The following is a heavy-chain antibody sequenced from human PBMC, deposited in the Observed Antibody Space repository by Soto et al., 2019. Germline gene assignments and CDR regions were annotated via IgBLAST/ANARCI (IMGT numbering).Heavy chain of an antibody. CDR2: IRSKAYGGTT. CDR3: TTPKRYCSSTSCYYGAFDI. CDR1: GFTFGDYA. J-gene: IGHJ3*02. Sequence: GGSLRLSCTASGFTFGDYAMSWFRQAPGKGLEWVGFIRSKAYGGTTEYAASVKGRFTISRDDSKSIAYLQMNSLKTEDTAVYYCTTPKRYCSSTSCYYGAFDIWGQGTMVTVSS. V-gene: IGHV3-49*03. D-gene: IGHD2-2*01.